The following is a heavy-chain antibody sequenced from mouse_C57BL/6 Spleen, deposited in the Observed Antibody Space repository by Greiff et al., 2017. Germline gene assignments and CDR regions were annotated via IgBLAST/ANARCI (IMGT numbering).Heavy chain of an antibody. V-gene: IGHV2-6-1*01. CDR2: IWSDGST. CDR3: ARHAGLPYYAMDY. Sequence: QVQLQQSGPGLVAPSQSLSITCTVSGFSLTSYGVHWVRQPPGKGLEWLVVIWSDGSTTYNSALKSRLSISKDNSKSQVFLKMNSLQTDDTAMYYCARHAGLPYYAMDYWGQGTSVTVSS. CDR1: GFSLTSYG. D-gene: IGHD2-4*01. J-gene: IGHJ4*01.